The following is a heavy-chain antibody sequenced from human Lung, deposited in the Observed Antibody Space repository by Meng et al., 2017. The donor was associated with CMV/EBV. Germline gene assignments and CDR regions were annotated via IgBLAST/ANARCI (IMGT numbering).Heavy chain of an antibody. Sequence: SXXVSXKASGGTFSSYAISWVRQAPGQGLEWMGGIIPIFGTANYAQKFQGRVTITTDESTSTAYMELSSLRSEDTAVYYCARRRAVAGTQVYYYYGIDVWXQGTTVTVSS. V-gene: IGHV1-69*05. J-gene: IGHJ6*02. CDR2: IIPIFGTA. CDR1: GGTFSSYA. D-gene: IGHD6-19*01. CDR3: ARRRAVAGTQVYYYYGIDV.